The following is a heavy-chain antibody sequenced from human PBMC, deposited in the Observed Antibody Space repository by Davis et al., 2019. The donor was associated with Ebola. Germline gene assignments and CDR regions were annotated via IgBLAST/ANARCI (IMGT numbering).Heavy chain of an antibody. CDR1: GFSLSTSGLC. J-gene: IGHJ4*02. V-gene: IGHV2-70*11. CDR3: ARGLGYCSGGSCLYYFDY. CDR2: IDWADDK. Sequence: SGPTLVTPTQTLTLTCTFSGFSLSTSGLCVSWIRQPPGKALEWLARIDWADDKYYSTSLKTRLTISKDTSKNQVVLTMTNMDPVDTATYYCARGLGYCSGGSCLYYFDYWGQGTLVTVSS. D-gene: IGHD2-15*01.